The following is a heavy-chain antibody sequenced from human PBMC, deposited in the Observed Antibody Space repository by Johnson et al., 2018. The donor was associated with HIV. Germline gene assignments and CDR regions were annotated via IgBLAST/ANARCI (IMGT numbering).Heavy chain of an antibody. CDR2: IWYDGSNE. J-gene: IGHJ3*02. Sequence: QVQLVESGGGLVQPGGSLRLSCAASGFTFSSYWMSWVRQAPGKGLEWVAVIWYDGSNEHYADSVKGRFTISRDNSKHTLYLQMSSLRAEDTAVYYCAKSPGKDHGGNSGAFHIWGQGTMVTVSS. V-gene: IGHV3-33*06. CDR3: AKSPGKDHGGNSGAFHI. CDR1: GFTFSSYW. D-gene: IGHD4-23*01.